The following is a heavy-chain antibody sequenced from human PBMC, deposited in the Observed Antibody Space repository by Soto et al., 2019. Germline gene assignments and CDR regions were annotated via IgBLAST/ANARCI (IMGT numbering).Heavy chain of an antibody. Sequence: GASVKVSCKASGGTFSSSAISWVRQAPGQGLEWMGGIIPIFGTANYAQKFQGRVTITADESTSTAYMELSSLRSEDTAVYYCAKADYYGSGTPTWWFDPWGQGTLVTVSS. D-gene: IGHD3-10*01. CDR2: IIPIFGTA. CDR1: GGTFSSSA. V-gene: IGHV1-69*13. J-gene: IGHJ5*02. CDR3: AKADYYGSGTPTWWFDP.